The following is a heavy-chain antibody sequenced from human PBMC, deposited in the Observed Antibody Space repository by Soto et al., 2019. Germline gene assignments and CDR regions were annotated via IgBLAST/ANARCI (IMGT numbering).Heavy chain of an antibody. V-gene: IGHV6-1*01. D-gene: IGHD4-17*01. CDR2: TYYRSKWYN. Sequence: SQALSITFALSGDNVSSNSATWNWIRQSPSRGLEWLGRTYYRSKWYNEYAVSVKSRITINPDTSKNQFSLQSNSVTPEDTAVYYCARATRTWFDPWGQGTLVTVSS. CDR3: ARATRTWFDP. J-gene: IGHJ5*02. CDR1: GDNVSSNSAT.